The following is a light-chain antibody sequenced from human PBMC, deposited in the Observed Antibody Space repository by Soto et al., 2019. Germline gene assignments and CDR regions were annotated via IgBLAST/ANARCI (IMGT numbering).Light chain of an antibody. CDR3: QQYNSWPLT. CDR1: QSVSSK. J-gene: IGKJ4*01. CDR2: GAS. Sequence: IVMTQSPATLSVSPLERATLSCRASQSVSSKLAWYQQKPGQAPRLLIYGASSRATGVPTRISGSGSGTEFTLTISSLQSEDFAVYYCQQYNSWPLTFGGGTKVDIK. V-gene: IGKV3D-15*01.